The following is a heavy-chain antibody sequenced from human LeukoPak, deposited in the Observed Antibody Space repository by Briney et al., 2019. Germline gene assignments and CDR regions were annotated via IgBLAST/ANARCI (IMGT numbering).Heavy chain of an antibody. Sequence: ASVKVSCKASGYTFTGYYMHWVRQAPGQGLEWMGCINPNSGGTKYAQKFQGRVTMTRDTSISTAYMELRSLRSDDTAVYYCVRSNRVLIEGLYTYFYMDVWGKGTTITVSS. CDR1: GYTFTGYY. CDR3: VRSNRVLIEGLYTYFYMDV. D-gene: IGHD2/OR15-2a*01. J-gene: IGHJ6*03. V-gene: IGHV1-2*02. CDR2: INPNSGGT.